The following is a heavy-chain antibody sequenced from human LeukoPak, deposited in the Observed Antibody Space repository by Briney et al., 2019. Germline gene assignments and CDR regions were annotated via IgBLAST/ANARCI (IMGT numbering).Heavy chain of an antibody. CDR3: ARASVVAAHPAEYFQH. J-gene: IGHJ1*01. V-gene: IGHV4-39*07. D-gene: IGHD2-15*01. CDR2: IYYSGST. CDR1: GGSISSSSYY. Sequence: SETLSLTCTVSGGSISSSSYYWGWIRQPPGKGLEWIGSIYYSGSTYYNPSLKGRVTISVDTSKNQFSLKLSSVTAADTAVYYCARASVVAAHPAEYFQHWGQGTLVTVSS.